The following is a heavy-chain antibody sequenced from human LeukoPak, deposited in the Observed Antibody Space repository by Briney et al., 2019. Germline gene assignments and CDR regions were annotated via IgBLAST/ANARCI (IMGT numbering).Heavy chain of an antibody. D-gene: IGHD6-13*01. Sequence: SQTLSLTCAISGDSVSSNSAAWNWIRQSPSRGLEWLVRTYYRSTWNNNYAASVKSRITINPDTSKNQFSLQLHSVTPEDTAVYYCTREGSSSWLARHKAFDIWGQGTMVTVSS. CDR1: GDSVSSNSAA. CDR2: TYYRSTWNN. V-gene: IGHV6-1*01. CDR3: TREGSSSWLARHKAFDI. J-gene: IGHJ3*02.